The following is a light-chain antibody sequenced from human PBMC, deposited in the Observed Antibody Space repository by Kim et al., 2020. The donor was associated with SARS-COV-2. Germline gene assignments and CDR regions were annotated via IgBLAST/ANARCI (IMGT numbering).Light chain of an antibody. CDR1: TGAVTSGYY. CDR3: LLYYGGVWV. Sequence: QAVVTQEPSLTVSPGGTVTLTCAYNTGAVTSGYYPNWFQLKPGQAPRSMIHTASGRPSWTPARFSGSLLGGKAALTLSGVQAEDEAEYYCLLYYGGVWVFGGGTQLTVL. V-gene: IGLV7-43*01. CDR2: TAS. J-gene: IGLJ3*02.